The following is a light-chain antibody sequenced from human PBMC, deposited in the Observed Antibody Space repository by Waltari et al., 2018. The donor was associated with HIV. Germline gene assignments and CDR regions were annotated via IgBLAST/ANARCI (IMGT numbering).Light chain of an antibody. J-gene: IGKJ5*01. Sequence: EIVLPPSPATLSLSPGERATLSCRASQSVNNYLAWYQQKPGQAPRLLIYGASSRATGIPARFSGSGSGTDFTLTISSLEPGDFGVYYCQQRNNWPITFGQGTRLEIK. CDR1: QSVNNY. CDR2: GAS. CDR3: QQRNNWPIT. V-gene: IGKV3-11*01.